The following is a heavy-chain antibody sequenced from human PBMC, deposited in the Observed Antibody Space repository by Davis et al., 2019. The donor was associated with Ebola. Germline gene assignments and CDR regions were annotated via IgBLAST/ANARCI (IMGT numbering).Heavy chain of an antibody. Sequence: AASVKVSCKASDYTLTSYGISGVRQAPGQGLKGMGRINTYKRNTNYAQKFQGRVTMTTDTSTSTAYMKLRSLRSDDTAIYYCARYYVWGTVYEGFDYWGQGTLVTVSS. J-gene: IGHJ4*02. V-gene: IGHV1-18*01. CDR3: ARYYVWGTVYEGFDY. CDR1: DYTLTSYG. CDR2: INTYKRNT. D-gene: IGHD3-16*01.